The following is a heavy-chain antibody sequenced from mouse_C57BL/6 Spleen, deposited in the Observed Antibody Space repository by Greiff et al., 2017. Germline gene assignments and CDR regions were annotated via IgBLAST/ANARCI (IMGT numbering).Heavy chain of an antibody. Sequence: EVQLQQSVAELVRPGASVKLSCTASGFNIKNTYMHWVKQRTEQGLEWIGRIDPEDGETKYAPKFQGKATITADTASNNAYLRLSTLTSEDTSVSYCALYGDRDYFDYWGQGTTLTVSS. CDR3: ALYGDRDYFDY. CDR2: IDPEDGET. J-gene: IGHJ2*01. V-gene: IGHV14-2*01. D-gene: IGHD2-13*01. CDR1: GFNIKNTY.